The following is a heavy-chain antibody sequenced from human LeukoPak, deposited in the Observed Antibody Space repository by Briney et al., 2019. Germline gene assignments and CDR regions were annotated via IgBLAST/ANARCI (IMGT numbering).Heavy chain of an antibody. V-gene: IGHV3-23*01. J-gene: IGHJ4*02. CDR1: GFTFSTYT. D-gene: IGHD6-19*01. CDR2: ISGSGGST. Sequence: PGGSLRLSCAASGFTFSTYTMNWVRQAPGKGLEWVSAISGSGGSTYYADSVKGRFTISRDNSKNTLYLQMNSLRAEDTAVYYCAKMEQWLVRYYFDYWGQGTLVTVSS. CDR3: AKMEQWLVRYYFDY.